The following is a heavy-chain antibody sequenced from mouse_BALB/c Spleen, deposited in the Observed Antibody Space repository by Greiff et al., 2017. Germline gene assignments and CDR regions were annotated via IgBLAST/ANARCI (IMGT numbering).Heavy chain of an antibody. CDR1: GFTFTDYY. V-gene: IGHV7-3*02. CDR2: IRNKANGYTT. Sequence: EVKLVESGGGLVQPGGSLRLSCATSGFTFTDYYMSWVRQPPGKALEWLGFIRNKANGYTTEYSASVKGRFTISRDNSQSILYLQMNTLRAEDSATYYCARDRPYDGYSWGQGTLVTVSA. J-gene: IGHJ3*01. D-gene: IGHD2-3*01. CDR3: ARDRPYDGYS.